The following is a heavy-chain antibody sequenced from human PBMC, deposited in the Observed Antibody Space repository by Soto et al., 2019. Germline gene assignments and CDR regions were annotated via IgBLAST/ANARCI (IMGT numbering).Heavy chain of an antibody. V-gene: IGHV3-9*01. D-gene: IGHD3-9*01. CDR2: ISWNSGSI. CDR1: GLTFDDYA. CDR3: ASGRGYDILTGYYPYFDY. Sequence: EVQLVESGGGLVQSGKSLRLSCAASGLTFDDYAMHWVRQAPGKDLEWVSGISWNSGSIGYADSVKGRFTISRDNXKXSXXLQMNSLRAGDTALYYCASGRGYDILTGYYPYFDYWGQGTLVTVSS. J-gene: IGHJ4*02.